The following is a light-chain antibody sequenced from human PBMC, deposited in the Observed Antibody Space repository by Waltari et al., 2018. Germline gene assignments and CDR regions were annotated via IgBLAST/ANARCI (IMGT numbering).Light chain of an antibody. J-gene: IGKJ5*01. V-gene: IGKV3-15*01. Sequence: EIVMTQSPATLSVSPGETATLSCRASKSVSSNVAWYQKKPGQAPRLRIYDASTMATSIPAKFRGSGSGTEFTLTISSLQSEDFAVYYCQQYNRWPPITFGHGTRLEIK. CDR3: QQYNRWPPIT. CDR1: KSVSSN. CDR2: DAS.